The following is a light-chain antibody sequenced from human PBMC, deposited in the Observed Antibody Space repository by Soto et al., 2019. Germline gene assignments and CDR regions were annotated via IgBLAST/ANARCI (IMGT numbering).Light chain of an antibody. J-gene: IGLJ3*02. Sequence: QSVLTQPASVSGSPGQSITISCTGTSSDVGGYDLVSWYQQHPGKAPKLIIYEGSKRPSGISNRFSGSKSGNTASLIISGLQGDDEGDYYCCAYVSSNTLLFGGGTQLPS. CDR3: CAYVSSNTLL. V-gene: IGLV2-23*01. CDR1: SSDVGGYDL. CDR2: EGS.